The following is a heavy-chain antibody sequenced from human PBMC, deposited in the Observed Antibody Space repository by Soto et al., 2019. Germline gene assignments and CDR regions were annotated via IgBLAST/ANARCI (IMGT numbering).Heavy chain of an antibody. CDR3: APLPRSYSGSYTSFDY. J-gene: IGHJ4*02. CDR2: LYYSGTT. D-gene: IGHD1-26*01. V-gene: IGHV4-39*01. CDR1: GGSISSNSYY. Sequence: PSETLSLTCTVSGGSISSNSYYWGWIRQPPGKGLEWIGILYYSGTTYYNPSLKSRVTISVDTSKNQFSLRLSSVTAADTVVYYCAPLPRSYSGSYTSFDYWGQGTLVTVSS.